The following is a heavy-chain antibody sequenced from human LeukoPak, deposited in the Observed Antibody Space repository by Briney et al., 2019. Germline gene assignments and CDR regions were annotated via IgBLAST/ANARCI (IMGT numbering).Heavy chain of an antibody. CDR1: GFTFNNYG. V-gene: IGHV3-30*02. CDR2: IRYNGNNQ. J-gene: IGHJ6*03. D-gene: IGHD3-10*01. Sequence: GGSLRLSCAASGFTFNNYGMHWVRQAPGKGLEWVAFIRYNGNNQYYADSVKGRFTISRDNSKNTLYLQMNSQKGDDTAVYYCAKDSAFYYIDVWGKGTTVIIFS. CDR3: AKDSAFYYIDV.